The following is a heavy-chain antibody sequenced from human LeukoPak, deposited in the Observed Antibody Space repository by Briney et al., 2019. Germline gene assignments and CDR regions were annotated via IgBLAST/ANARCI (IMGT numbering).Heavy chain of an antibody. V-gene: IGHV1-24*01. J-gene: IGHJ4*02. CDR3: ATRYNWNYVFRY. CDR2: FDPEDGET. Sequence: ASVKVSCKVSGYTLTELSMHCVRQAPGKGLEWMGGFDPEDGETIYAQKFQGRVTMTEDTSTDTAYMELSSLRSEDTAVYYCATRYNWNYVFRYWGQGTLVTVSS. D-gene: IGHD1-7*01. CDR1: GYTLTELS.